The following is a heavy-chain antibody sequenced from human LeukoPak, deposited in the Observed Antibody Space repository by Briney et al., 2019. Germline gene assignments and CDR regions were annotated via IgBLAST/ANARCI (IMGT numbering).Heavy chain of an antibody. Sequence: GASVKVSCKAFGYTFTSNYMHWVRQAPGQGLEWMGWINPNSGGTNYAQKFQGRVTMTRDTSISTAYMELSRLRSDDTAVYYCARDEGYSSGWFIYTQFDPWGQGTLVTVSS. J-gene: IGHJ5*02. CDR2: INPNSGGT. V-gene: IGHV1-2*02. CDR1: GYTFTSNY. CDR3: ARDEGYSSGWFIYTQFDP. D-gene: IGHD6-19*01.